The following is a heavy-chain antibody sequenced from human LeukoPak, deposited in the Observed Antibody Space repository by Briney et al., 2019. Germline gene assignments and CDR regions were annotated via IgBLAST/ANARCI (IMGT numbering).Heavy chain of an antibody. V-gene: IGHV3-74*01. CDR3: ARGVRIAVAGYIDY. D-gene: IGHD6-19*01. CDR1: GFTFSSYW. Sequence: GGSLRLSCEASGFTFSSYWMHWVRQIPGKGLMWVSRIESNGLTLYADSVRDRFTISRDNGKNTIYLQMNSLRVDDTAVYYCARGVRIAVAGYIDYWGQGTLVTVSS. J-gene: IGHJ4*02. CDR2: IESNGLT.